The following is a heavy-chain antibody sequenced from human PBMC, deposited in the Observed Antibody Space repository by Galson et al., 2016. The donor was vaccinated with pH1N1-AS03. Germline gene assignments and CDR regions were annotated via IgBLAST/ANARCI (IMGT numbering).Heavy chain of an antibody. D-gene: IGHD2-2*01. V-gene: IGHV1-2*04. Sequence: SVKVSCKASGYIFTGFYVHWVRQAPGQGLEWMGWINTDSGVTNYAQKFEAWVTMTRDTSVSTAYMELYGLKSDDTAVYYCARDPRGPCTSATCPTTYYFGMDVWGQGTTIIVSS. J-gene: IGHJ6*02. CDR2: INTDSGVT. CDR3: ARDPRGPCTSATCPTTYYFGMDV. CDR1: GYIFTGFY.